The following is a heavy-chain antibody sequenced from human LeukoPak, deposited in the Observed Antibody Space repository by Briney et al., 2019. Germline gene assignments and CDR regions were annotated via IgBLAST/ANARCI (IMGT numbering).Heavy chain of an antibody. D-gene: IGHD2-2*01. CDR2: ISAYNGNT. Sequence: GASVRVSRKASGYTFTSYDFNWVRQAPGQGLEWMGWISAYNGNTNYAQKLQGRVTMTTDTSTSTAYMELRSLRSDDTAVYYCARDAYCSSTSCYDGSWFDPWGQGTLVTVSS. CDR1: GYTFTSYD. V-gene: IGHV1-18*01. CDR3: ARDAYCSSTSCYDGSWFDP. J-gene: IGHJ5*02.